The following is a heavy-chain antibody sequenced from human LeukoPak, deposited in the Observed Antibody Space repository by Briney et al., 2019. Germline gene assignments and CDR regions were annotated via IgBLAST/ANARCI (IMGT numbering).Heavy chain of an antibody. CDR1: GFTFSTYN. CDR3: ARDVGASAPDAFDI. CDR2: ISSSSNYI. J-gene: IGHJ3*02. D-gene: IGHD1-26*01. V-gene: IGHV3-21*01. Sequence: PGGSLRLSCAASGFTFSTYNMNWVRQAPGKGLEWVSSISSSSNYIYYADPVKGRFTISRDNAKNSLYLQMNSLRAEDTDVYYCARDVGASAPDAFDIWGQGTKVTVSS.